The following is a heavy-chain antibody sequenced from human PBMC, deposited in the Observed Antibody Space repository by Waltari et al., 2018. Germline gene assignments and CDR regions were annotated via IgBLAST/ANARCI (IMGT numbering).Heavy chain of an antibody. J-gene: IGHJ4*02. D-gene: IGHD2-15*01. Sequence: ESSPGLVRPSETLSVTCAVSGDSVTSSYLWNWVRQSPGKGLEWIGQVHGSGRTNYNPSFASRVTVSLDTSNNQVSLKLTSATAADTAVYYCASDRGRGLYLDSWGPGTLVTVSP. CDR3: ASDRGRGLYLDS. CDR1: GDSVTSSYL. V-gene: IGHV4-4*02. CDR2: VHGSGRT.